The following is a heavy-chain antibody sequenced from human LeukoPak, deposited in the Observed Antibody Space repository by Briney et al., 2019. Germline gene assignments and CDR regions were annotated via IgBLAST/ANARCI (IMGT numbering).Heavy chain of an antibody. CDR1: GASISGDDYY. CDR2: IYASGNT. J-gene: IGHJ5*02. CDR3: ARGRQLALRTPFDP. D-gene: IGHD6-13*01. Sequence: PSQTLSLTCTVSGASISGDDYYWNWIRQSPGKGLEWIGYIYASGNTYYNPSLKSRLTISVDTSKKQLSLKLSSVTAADTAVHYCARGRQLALRTPFDPWGQGTLVTVSS. V-gene: IGHV4-30-4*08.